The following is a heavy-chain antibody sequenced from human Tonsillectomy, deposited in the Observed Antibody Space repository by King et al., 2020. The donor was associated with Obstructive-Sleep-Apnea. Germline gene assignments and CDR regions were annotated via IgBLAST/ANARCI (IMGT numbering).Heavy chain of an antibody. V-gene: IGHV4-59*08. J-gene: IGHJ4*02. CDR1: GGSISSYY. CDR2: IYYSGST. Sequence: VQLQESGPGLVKPSETLSLTCTVSGGSISSYYWSWIRQPPGKGLEWIGYIYYSGSTNYNPSLKSRVTISVDTSKNQFSLKLSSVTAADTAVYYCARHVDTVVRGVIIVYFDYWGQGTLVTVSS. CDR3: ARHVDTVVRGVIIVYFDY. D-gene: IGHD3-10*01.